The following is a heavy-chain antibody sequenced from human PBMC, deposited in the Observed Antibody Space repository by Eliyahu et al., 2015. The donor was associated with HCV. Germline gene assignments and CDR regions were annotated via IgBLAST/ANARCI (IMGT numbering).Heavy chain of an antibody. Sequence: QLQLQESGPGLMKPSETLSLTCTVSGGSISSSSYXWGWIRQPPGKGLEWIGSXYYSGSTYYNPSLKSRVTISVDTSKNQFSLNLISVTAADSAVYYCARHPARDPRTPEATAGMGWFDPWGQGTLVTVSS. J-gene: IGHJ5*02. D-gene: IGHD6-13*01. CDR2: XYYSGST. CDR3: ARHPARDPRTPEATAGMGWFDP. V-gene: IGHV4-39*01. CDR1: GGSISSSSYX.